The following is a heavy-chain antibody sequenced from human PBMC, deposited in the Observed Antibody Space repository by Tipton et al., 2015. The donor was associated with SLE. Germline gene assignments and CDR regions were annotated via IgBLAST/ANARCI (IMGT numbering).Heavy chain of an antibody. CDR3: ARAPYSSSWSPYYYYYMDV. Sequence: GSLRLSCAASGFIFSNFEMNWVRQAPGKGLEWVSYITSSGSTIYYADSVKGRFTISRDNAKNSLYLQMNSLRAEDTALYYCARAPYSSSWSPYYYYYMDVWGKGTTVTVSS. J-gene: IGHJ6*03. D-gene: IGHD6-13*01. V-gene: IGHV3-48*03. CDR1: GFIFSNFE. CDR2: ITSSGSTI.